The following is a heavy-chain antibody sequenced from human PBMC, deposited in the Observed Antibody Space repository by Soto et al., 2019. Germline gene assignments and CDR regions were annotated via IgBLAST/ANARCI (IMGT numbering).Heavy chain of an antibody. CDR3: AREGFEGYYYYYMGV. CDR2: INAGNGNT. D-gene: IGHD3-9*01. Sequence: ASVKVSCKASGYTFTSYAMHWVRQAPGQRLEWMGWINAGNGNTGYAQKFQGRVTMTRNTSISTAYMELSSLRSEDTAVYYCAREGFEGYYYYYMGVWGKGTTVTVSS. CDR1: GYTFTSYA. J-gene: IGHJ6*03. V-gene: IGHV1-3*01.